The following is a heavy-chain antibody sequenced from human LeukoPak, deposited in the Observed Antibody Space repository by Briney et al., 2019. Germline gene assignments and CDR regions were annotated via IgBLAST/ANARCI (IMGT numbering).Heavy chain of an antibody. J-gene: IGHJ5*02. V-gene: IGHV1-46*01. CDR2: INPSGDGT. D-gene: IGHD1-14*01. CDR3: AKETPNTGWFDP. Sequence: GASVKVPCKASGHTFTTYYVHLVRQAPGQGLEWMGVINPSGDGTNYPQRFQGRVTLTRDTSTSTVYMELSSLRSEDTAIYYCAKETPNTGWFDPWGQGTLVTASS. CDR1: GHTFTTYY.